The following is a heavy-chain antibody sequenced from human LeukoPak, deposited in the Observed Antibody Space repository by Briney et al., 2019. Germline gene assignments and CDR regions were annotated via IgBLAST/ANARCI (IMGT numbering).Heavy chain of an antibody. CDR2: MNPNSGNT. CDR3: ARGYYYDSSGLGDWFDP. D-gene: IGHD3-22*01. Sequence: ASVKVSCKASGYTFTTCDINWVRQAPGQGLEWMGWMNPNSGNTGHAQKFQGRVTMTRDTSINTAYMELSSLRSDDTAVYYCARGYYYDSSGLGDWFDPWGQGTLVTVSS. J-gene: IGHJ5*02. V-gene: IGHV1-8*01. CDR1: GYTFTTCD.